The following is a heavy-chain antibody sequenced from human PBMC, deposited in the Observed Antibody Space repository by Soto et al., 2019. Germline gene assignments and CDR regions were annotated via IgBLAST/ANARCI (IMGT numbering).Heavy chain of an antibody. Sequence: SETLSLTCAVSGGSISSSNWWSWVRQPPGKGLEWIGEIYHSGSTNYNPSLKSRVTISVDKSKNQFSLKLSSVTAADTAVYYCARGVRMDYDSSGEFDPWGQGTLVTVSS. J-gene: IGHJ5*02. CDR2: IYHSGST. CDR3: ARGVRMDYDSSGEFDP. V-gene: IGHV4-4*02. CDR1: GGSISSSNW. D-gene: IGHD3-22*01.